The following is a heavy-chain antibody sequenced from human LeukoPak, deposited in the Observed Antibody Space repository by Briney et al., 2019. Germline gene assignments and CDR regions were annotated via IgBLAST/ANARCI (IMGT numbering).Heavy chain of an antibody. V-gene: IGHV3-23*01. CDR3: AKDLVDSGWYRHYFDY. J-gene: IGHJ4*02. CDR2: ISGSGGST. CDR1: GFTFSSYA. D-gene: IGHD6-19*01. Sequence: HPGGSLRLSCAASGFTFSSYAMSWVRQAPGKGLEWVSAISGSGGSTYYADSVKGRFTISRDNSKNTLYLQMNSLRAEDTAVYYCAKDLVDSGWYRHYFDYWGQGTLVTVSS.